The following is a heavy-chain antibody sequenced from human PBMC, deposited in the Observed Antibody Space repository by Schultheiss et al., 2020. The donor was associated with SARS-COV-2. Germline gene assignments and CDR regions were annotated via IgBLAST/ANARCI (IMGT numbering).Heavy chain of an antibody. CDR1: GFTFSSYA. CDR3: AKRKAYYYYDSSGYHLDY. CDR2: ISGSGGST. V-gene: IGHV3-23*01. J-gene: IGHJ4*02. Sequence: GESLKISCAASGFTFSSYAMSWVRQAPGKGLEWVSAISGSGGSTYYADSVKGRFTISRDNSKNTLYLQMNSLRAEDTAVYYCAKRKAYYYYDSSGYHLDYWGQGTLVTVSS. D-gene: IGHD3-22*01.